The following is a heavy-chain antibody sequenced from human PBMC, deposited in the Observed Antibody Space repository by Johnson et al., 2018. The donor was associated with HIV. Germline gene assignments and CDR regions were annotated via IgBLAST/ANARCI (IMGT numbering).Heavy chain of an antibody. CDR1: GFTFSRYA. J-gene: IGHJ3*02. Sequence: QVQLVESGGGVVQPGRSLRLSCAASGFTFSRYAIHWVRQAPGRGLEWVAIISYDGRNKYYADSVKGRFIISRDNSKKTLYLQMNSLRTEDTAVYYCARVLSWQQVGGNDGFDIWGQGTMVTVSS. D-gene: IGHD6-13*01. V-gene: IGHV3-30*04. CDR2: ISYDGRNK. CDR3: ARVLSWQQVGGNDGFDI.